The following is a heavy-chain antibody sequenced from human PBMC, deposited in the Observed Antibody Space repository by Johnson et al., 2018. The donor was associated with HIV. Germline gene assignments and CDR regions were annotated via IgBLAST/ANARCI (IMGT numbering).Heavy chain of an antibody. CDR2: INWNGDNT. CDR1: GFTVSSNY. J-gene: IGHJ3*02. V-gene: IGHV3-20*04. CDR3: ARGGMRGELGAFDI. Sequence: VQLVESGGGLIQPGGSLRLSCAASGFTVSSNYMSWVRQAPGKGLEWVSGINWNGDNTGYGDSVKGRFTIFRDNAKNSLYLQMNRLRAEDTALYYCARGGMRGELGAFDIWGQGTMVTVSS. D-gene: IGHD1-26*01.